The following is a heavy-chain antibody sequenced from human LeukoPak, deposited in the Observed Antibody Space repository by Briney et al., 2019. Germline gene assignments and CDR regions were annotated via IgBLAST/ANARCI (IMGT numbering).Heavy chain of an antibody. V-gene: IGHV1-69*06. D-gene: IGHD6-13*01. CDR2: IIPIFGTA. J-gene: IGHJ4*02. CDR3: ARDRTIAAAGMFKYYFDY. Sequence: GASVKVSCKASGGTFSSYAISWVRQAPGQGLEWMGGIIPIFGTANYAQKFQGRVTITADKSTSTVYMELSSLRSEDTAVYYCARDRTIAAAGMFKYYFDYWGQGTLVTVSS. CDR1: GGTFSSYA.